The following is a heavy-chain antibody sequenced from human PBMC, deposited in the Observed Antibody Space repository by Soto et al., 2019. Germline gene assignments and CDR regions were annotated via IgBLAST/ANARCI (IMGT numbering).Heavy chain of an antibody. D-gene: IGHD6-13*01. CDR2: ISGSGGST. V-gene: IGHV3-23*01. CDR1: GFTFSSYA. Sequence: GGSLRLSCAASGFTFSSYAMSWVRQAPGKGLEWVSAISGSGGSTYYADSVKGRFTISRDNSKNTLYLQMNSLRAEDTAVYYFAKVGVRWRIAAAAPGAFDIWGQGTMVTVSS. J-gene: IGHJ3*02. CDR3: AKVGVRWRIAAAAPGAFDI.